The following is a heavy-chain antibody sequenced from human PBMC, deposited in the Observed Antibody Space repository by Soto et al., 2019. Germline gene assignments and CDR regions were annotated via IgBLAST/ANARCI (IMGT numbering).Heavy chain of an antibody. CDR2: ISGSGGST. J-gene: IGHJ4*02. CDR3: AKRLRDGSSGWYETL. V-gene: IGHV3-23*01. Sequence: GGSLRLSCAASGFTFSSYAMSWVRQAPGKGLEWVSAISGSGGSTYYADSVKGRFTISRDNSKNTLYLQMNSLRAEDTAVYYCAKRLRDGSSGWYETLWGQGTLVTVSS. D-gene: IGHD6-19*01. CDR1: GFTFSSYA.